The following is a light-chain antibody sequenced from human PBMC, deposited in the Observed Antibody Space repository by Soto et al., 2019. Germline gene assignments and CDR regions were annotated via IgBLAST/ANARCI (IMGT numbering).Light chain of an antibody. CDR1: QSISSW. Sequence: DIQMTQSPSTLSASVGDRVTITCRASQSISSWLAWYQQKPGKAPKLLIYDASSLESGAPSRFSGSGSGTEFTLTISSLQPDDFATYYCQQYNSYSGTFGQGTKVDIK. J-gene: IGKJ1*01. CDR3: QQYNSYSGT. V-gene: IGKV1-5*01. CDR2: DAS.